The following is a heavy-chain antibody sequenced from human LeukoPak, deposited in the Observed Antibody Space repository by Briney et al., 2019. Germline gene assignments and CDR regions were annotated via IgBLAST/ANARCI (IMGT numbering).Heavy chain of an antibody. CDR1: GGSISSYY. CDR2: IYYSGST. V-gene: IGHV4-59*01. CDR3: ARVRDYYYYLDV. Sequence: SETLSLTCTVSGGSISSYYWSWIRQPPGKGLEWIGYIYYSGSTNYNPSLKSRVTISVDTSKNQFSLKLSSVTAADTAVYYCARVRDYYYYLDVWGKGTTVTVSS. J-gene: IGHJ6*03.